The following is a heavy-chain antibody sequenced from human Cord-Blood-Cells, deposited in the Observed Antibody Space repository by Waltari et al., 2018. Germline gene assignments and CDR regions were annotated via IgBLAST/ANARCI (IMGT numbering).Heavy chain of an antibody. CDR3: ATGIVGATIDAFDI. Sequence: QVQLVQSGAEVKKPGASVKVSCKASGYTFTGYYMHWVRQAPGQGLKWMGWSNRNSGGTNYAQKFQGRVTMTRDTSISTAYMELSRLRSDDTAVYYCATGIVGATIDAFDIWGQGTMVTVSS. CDR2: SNRNSGGT. CDR1: GYTFTGYY. J-gene: IGHJ3*02. D-gene: IGHD1-26*01. V-gene: IGHV1-2*02.